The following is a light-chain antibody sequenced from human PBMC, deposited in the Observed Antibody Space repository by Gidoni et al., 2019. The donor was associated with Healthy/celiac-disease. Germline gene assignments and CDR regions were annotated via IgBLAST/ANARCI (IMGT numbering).Light chain of an antibody. J-gene: IGKJ1*01. V-gene: IGKV3-15*01. CDR2: GAA. CDR1: QSVSNN. CDR3: QQYNNWPPWT. Sequence: EIVMTQSPATLSVSPGERVTLSCRASQSVSNNLAWYQQKPGQAPRLLIYGAATRATDIPVRFSGSGSGTEFTLTISSLQSEDFAVYYCQQYNNWPPWTFGQGTKVEIK.